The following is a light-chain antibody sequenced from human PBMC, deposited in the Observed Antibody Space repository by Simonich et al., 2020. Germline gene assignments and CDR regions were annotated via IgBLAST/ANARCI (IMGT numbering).Light chain of an antibody. CDR2: GAS. Sequence: EIVLTQSPGTLSLSPGERATLSCRASQSVSSSYLAWYQQKPGQAPRLLIYGASSRATGIPDRFSGSWSGTDFTLTISRLEPEDFAVDYCQQYGSSPPYTFGQGTKLEIK. CDR1: QSVSSSY. CDR3: QQYGSSPPYT. V-gene: IGKV3-20*01. J-gene: IGKJ2*01.